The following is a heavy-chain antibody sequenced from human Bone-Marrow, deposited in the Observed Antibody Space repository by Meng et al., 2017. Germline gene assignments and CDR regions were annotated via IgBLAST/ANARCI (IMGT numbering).Heavy chain of an antibody. V-gene: IGHV1-46*01. Sequence: ASVKVSCKTSGYTFTTYYIHWVRQAPGQGLEWMGIINPSGGSATYAQKFQGRVTMTRDTSTSTVYMELSSLRSEDTAVYYCARGYSSSWYYFDYWGQGTLVTVSS. CDR3: ARGYSSSWYYFDY. CDR2: INPSGGSA. CDR1: GYTFTTYY. J-gene: IGHJ4*02. D-gene: IGHD6-13*01.